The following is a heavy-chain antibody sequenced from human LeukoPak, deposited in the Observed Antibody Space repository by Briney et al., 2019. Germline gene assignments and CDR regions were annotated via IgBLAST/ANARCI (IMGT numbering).Heavy chain of an antibody. CDR2: MNPNSGNT. CDR1: GYTFTNYD. Sequence: ASVKVSCKASGYTFTNYDISWVRQATGQGLEWMGWMNPNSGNTGYAGKFQGSVTMTRDTSINTAYMELRSLRSEDTAVYYCARNSGLADCWGQGTLVTVSS. CDR3: ARNSGLADC. J-gene: IGHJ4*02. D-gene: IGHD5-12*01. V-gene: IGHV1-8*01.